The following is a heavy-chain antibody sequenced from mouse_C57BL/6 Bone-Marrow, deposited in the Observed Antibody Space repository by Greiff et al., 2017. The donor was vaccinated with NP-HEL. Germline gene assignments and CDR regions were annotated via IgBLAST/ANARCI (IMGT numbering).Heavy chain of an antibody. J-gene: IGHJ1*03. D-gene: IGHD1-1*01. V-gene: IGHV5-12*01. CDR3: ARQRGFSSYWYFDV. CDR2: ISNGGGST. Sequence: DVKLVESGGGLVQPGGSLKLSCAASGFTFSDYYMYWVRQTPEKRLEWVAYISNGGGSTYYPDTVKGRFTISRDNAKNTLYLQMSRLKSEDTAMYYCARQRGFSSYWYFDVWGTGTTVTVSS. CDR1: GFTFSDYY.